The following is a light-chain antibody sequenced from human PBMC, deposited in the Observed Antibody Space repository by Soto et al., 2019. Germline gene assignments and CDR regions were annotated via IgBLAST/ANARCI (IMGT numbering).Light chain of an antibody. Sequence: QSALTQPASVSGSPGQSITISCTGTSSDVGGYNYVSWYQQHPGKAPKLMIYDVINRPSGVSNRFSGSKSGNTASLTISGLQAEDEADYYCSSYTSSSTLGVVFGGGTKLTVL. CDR2: DVI. CDR1: SSDVGGYNY. V-gene: IGLV2-14*01. J-gene: IGLJ2*01. CDR3: SSYTSSSTLGVV.